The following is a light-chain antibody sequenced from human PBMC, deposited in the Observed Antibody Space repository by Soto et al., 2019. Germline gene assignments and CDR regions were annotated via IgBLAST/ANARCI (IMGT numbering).Light chain of an antibody. CDR3: TSPTSSSTPHYV. Sequence: QSVLTQPASVSGSPGQSITISCTGTSSDVGGSNYVSWYQQHPGKAPKLMIYDVNNRPSGVSNRFSGSKSGNTASLTISGLQADDEADYYCTSPTSSSTPHYVFGTGTQLTVL. J-gene: IGLJ1*01. CDR2: DVN. V-gene: IGLV2-14*01. CDR1: SSDVGGSNY.